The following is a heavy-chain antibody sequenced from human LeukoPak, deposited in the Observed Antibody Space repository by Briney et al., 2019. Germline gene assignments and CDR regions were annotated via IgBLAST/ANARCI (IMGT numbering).Heavy chain of an antibody. CDR3: AREDSSGAFDI. J-gene: IGHJ3*02. CDR2: VWCDESNK. CDR1: GFTFRSYD. D-gene: IGHD3-22*01. V-gene: IGHV3-33*01. Sequence: GRSLRLSCAASGFTFRSYDMHWVRQAPGKGLEWVAVVWCDESNKYYVDSVKGRFTISRDNSKNTLYLQMNGLRVEDTALYYCAREDSSGAFDIWGQGTMVTVSS.